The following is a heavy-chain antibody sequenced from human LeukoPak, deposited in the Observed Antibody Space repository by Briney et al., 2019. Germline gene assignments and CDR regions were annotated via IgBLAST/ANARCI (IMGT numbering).Heavy chain of an antibody. D-gene: IGHD6-13*01. CDR2: INPNSGGT. J-gene: IGHJ6*03. V-gene: IGHV1-2*02. CDR3: ARAGLGYSSSWDYYYYMDV. CDR1: GHTFTGYY. Sequence: ASVKVSCKASGHTFTGYYMHWVRQAPGQGLEWMGWINPNSGGTNYAQRFQGRVTMTRDTSISTVYMELSRLRSDDTAVYYCARAGLGYSSSWDYYYYMDVWGKGTTVTVSS.